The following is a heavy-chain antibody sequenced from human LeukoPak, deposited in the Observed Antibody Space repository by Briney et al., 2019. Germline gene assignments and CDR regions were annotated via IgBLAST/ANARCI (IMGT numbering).Heavy chain of an antibody. Sequence: PGGSMRLSCAASGFTFSDHYMEWVRQAPGKGLEWVGRTRNKANSYTTEYAASVKGRFTISRDDSKNSLYLQINSLKTEYTAVYYCRGPLWWGQGTLVTVSS. CDR2: TRNKANSYTT. J-gene: IGHJ4*02. V-gene: IGHV3-72*01. CDR1: GFTFSDHY. D-gene: IGHD3-10*01. CDR3: RGPLW.